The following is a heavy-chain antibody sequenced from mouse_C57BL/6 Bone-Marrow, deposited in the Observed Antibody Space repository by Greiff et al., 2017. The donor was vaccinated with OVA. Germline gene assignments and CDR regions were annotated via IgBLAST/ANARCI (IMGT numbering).Heavy chain of an antibody. Sequence: EVQVVESGGGLVKPGGSLKLSCAASGFTFSSYAMSWVRQTPEKRLEWVATISDGGSYTYYPDNVKGRFTISRDNAKNNLYLQMSPLKSEDTAMYYCAALYYGNCYWGQGTLVTVSA. V-gene: IGHV5-4*01. J-gene: IGHJ3*01. CDR3: AALYYGNCY. CDR1: GFTFSSYA. CDR2: ISDGGSYT. D-gene: IGHD2-1*01.